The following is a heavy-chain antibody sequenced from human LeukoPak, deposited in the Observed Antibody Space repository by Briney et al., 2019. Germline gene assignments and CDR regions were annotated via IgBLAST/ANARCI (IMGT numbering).Heavy chain of an antibody. CDR3: ARDIAVAGTRVFDY. V-gene: IGHV1-2*02. CDR2: INPNSGGT. CDR1: GYTFAGYY. J-gene: IGHJ4*02. D-gene: IGHD6-19*01. Sequence: GASVKVSCKASGYTFAGYYMHWVRQAPGQGLEWMEWINPNSGGTNYAQKFQGRATMTRDTSISTAYMELSRLRSDDTAVYYCARDIAVAGTRVFDYWGQGTLVTVSS.